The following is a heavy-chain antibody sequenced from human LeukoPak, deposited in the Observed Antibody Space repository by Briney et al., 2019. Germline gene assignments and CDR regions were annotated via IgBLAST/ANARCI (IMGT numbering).Heavy chain of an antibody. CDR2: ISSDGSST. D-gene: IGHD2-15*01. CDR1: GLTFSNYY. CDR3: AKEGYCSGGSCFPFPPYDY. J-gene: IGHJ4*02. V-gene: IGHV3-74*01. Sequence: GGSLRLSCAASGLTFSNYYMHWVRQAPGKGPVWVSRISSDGSSTSYADSVKGRFTISRDSSKNTLYLQMNSLRAEDTAVYYCAKEGYCSGGSCFPFPPYDYWGQGTLVTVSS.